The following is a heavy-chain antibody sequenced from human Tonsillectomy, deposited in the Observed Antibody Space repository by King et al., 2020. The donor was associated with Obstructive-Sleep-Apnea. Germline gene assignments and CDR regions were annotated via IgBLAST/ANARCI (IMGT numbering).Heavy chain of an antibody. D-gene: IGHD3-10*01. CDR2: MNPNSGNK. Sequence: VQLVESGAEVKKPGASVKVSCKASGYTFTSYDINWVRQATGQGLEWMGWMNPNSGNKGYAQKFQGRVTMTRNTSISTAYMELSSLRSEDTDVYYCARGLWGSGSYYTFDYWGQGTLVTVSS. CDR3: ARGLWGSGSYYTFDY. V-gene: IGHV1-8*01. CDR1: GYTFTSYD. J-gene: IGHJ4*02.